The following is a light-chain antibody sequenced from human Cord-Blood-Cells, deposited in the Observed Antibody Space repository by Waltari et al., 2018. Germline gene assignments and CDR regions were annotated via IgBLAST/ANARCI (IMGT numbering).Light chain of an antibody. CDR3: QVWDSSSDHWV. CDR1: NIGRKS. CDR2: YDS. J-gene: IGLJ3*02. V-gene: IGLV3-21*04. Sequence: SYVLTQPPSVSVAPGKTARITCGGNNIGRKSVHWYQQKPGQAPGLVTYYDSDRPSGIPERFSGSNSGNTATLTISRVEAGDEADYYCQVWDSSSDHWVFGGGTKLTVL.